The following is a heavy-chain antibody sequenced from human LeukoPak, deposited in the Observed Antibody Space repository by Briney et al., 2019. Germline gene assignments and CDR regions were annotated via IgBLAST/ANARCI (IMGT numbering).Heavy chain of an antibody. CDR1: GFTFSSYA. J-gene: IGHJ6*03. CDR3: AREDSPYYYYYMDV. D-gene: IGHD4-11*01. CDR2: ISYDGSNK. Sequence: GGSLRLSCAASGFTFSSYAMHWVRQAPGKGLEWVAVISYDGSNKYYADSVKGRFTISRDNSKNTLYLQMNSLRAEDTAVYYCAREDSPYYYYYMDVWGKGTTVTVSS. V-gene: IGHV3-30-3*01.